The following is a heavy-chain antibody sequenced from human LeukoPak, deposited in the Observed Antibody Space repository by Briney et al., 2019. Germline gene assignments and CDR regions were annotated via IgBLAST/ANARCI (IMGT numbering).Heavy chain of an antibody. D-gene: IGHD2-2*01. CDR3: ARSSTSLTYYYGMDV. CDR2: INHSGST. Sequence: KTSETLSLTCAVYGGSFSGYYWSWIRQPPGKGLEWIGEINHSGSTNYNPSLKSRITISVDTSKNQFSLKLSSVTAADTAVYYCARSSTSLTYYYGMDVWGQGTTVTVSS. V-gene: IGHV4-34*01. CDR1: GGSFSGYY. J-gene: IGHJ6*02.